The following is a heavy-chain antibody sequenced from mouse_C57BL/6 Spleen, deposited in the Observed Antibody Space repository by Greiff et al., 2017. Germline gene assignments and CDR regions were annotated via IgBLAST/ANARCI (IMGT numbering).Heavy chain of an antibody. J-gene: IGHJ2*01. CDR1: GYAFSSSW. V-gene: IGHV1-82*01. Sequence: VQLQQSGPELVKPGASVKISCKASGYAFSSSWMNWVKQRPGKGLEWIGRIYPGDGDTNYNGKFKGKATLTADKYSSTAYMQLSSLTSEDSAVYFCATGNYDYFDYWGQGTTLTVAS. CDR2: IYPGDGDT. D-gene: IGHD2-1*01. CDR3: ATGNYDYFDY.